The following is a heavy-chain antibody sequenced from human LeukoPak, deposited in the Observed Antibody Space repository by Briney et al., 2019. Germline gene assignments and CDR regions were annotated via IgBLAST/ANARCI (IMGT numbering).Heavy chain of an antibody. CDR3: AKEALIVVVILQYFQH. V-gene: IGHV3-23*01. CDR2: ISGSGGST. J-gene: IGHJ1*01. CDR1: GFTFSSYA. D-gene: IGHD2-21*01. Sequence: GGSLRLSCAASGFTFSSYAMSWVRQAPGKGLEWVSAISGSGGSTYYADSVKGRFTISRDNSKNTLYLQMNSLRAEDTAVYYCAKEALIVVVILQYFQHWGQGTLVTVSS.